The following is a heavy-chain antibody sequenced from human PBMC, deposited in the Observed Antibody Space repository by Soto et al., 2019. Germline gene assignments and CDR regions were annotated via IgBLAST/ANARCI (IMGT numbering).Heavy chain of an antibody. V-gene: IGHV3-30*18. D-gene: IGHD5-18*01. J-gene: IGHJ6*02. CDR1: GFTFSSYG. CDR3: VKERYAQLCLEAYGMDV. Sequence: QVQLVESGGGVVQPGRSLRLSCAASGFTFSSYGIHWVRQAPGKGLEWVALISYDGTDKYYADSVKGRFTISRDNSKNTLYLQMSSLGPEDTAVYYCVKERYAQLCLEAYGMDVWGQGTTVTV. CDR2: ISYDGTDK.